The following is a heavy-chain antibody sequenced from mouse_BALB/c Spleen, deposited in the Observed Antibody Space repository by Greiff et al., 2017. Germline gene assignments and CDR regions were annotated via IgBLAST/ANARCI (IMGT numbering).Heavy chain of an antibody. CDR2: IWGDGST. Sequence: QVQLKESGPGLVAPSQSLSITCTVSGFSLTGYGVNWVRQPPGKGLEWLGMIWGDGSTDYNSALKSRLSISKDNSKSQVFLKMNSLQTDDTARYYCARASPHCYGYNAFYYYAMDYWGQGTSVTVAA. J-gene: IGHJ4*01. CDR1: GFSLTGYG. V-gene: IGHV2-6-7*01. CDR3: ARASPHCYGYNAFYYYAMDY. D-gene: IGHD1-2*01.